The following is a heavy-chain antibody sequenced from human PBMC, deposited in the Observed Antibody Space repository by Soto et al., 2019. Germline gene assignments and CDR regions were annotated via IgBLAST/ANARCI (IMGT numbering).Heavy chain of an antibody. J-gene: IGHJ4*02. D-gene: IGHD3-10*01. Sequence: SETLSLTCTVSGGSISSYYWSWIRQPPGKGLEWIGYIYYSGSTNYNPSLKSRITITVDTSKNQFSLKLSSVTAADTAVYYCARGFRGWLDYWGQGTLVTVSS. V-gene: IGHV4-59*01. CDR2: IYYSGST. CDR1: GGSISSYY. CDR3: ARGFRGWLDY.